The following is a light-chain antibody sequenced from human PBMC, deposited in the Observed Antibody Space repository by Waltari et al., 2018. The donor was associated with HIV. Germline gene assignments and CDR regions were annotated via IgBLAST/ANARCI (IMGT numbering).Light chain of an antibody. J-gene: IGLJ3*02. V-gene: IGLV1-47*01. CDR3: AAWDDILSGLV. CDR1: TSNIGTNY. Sequence: QSVLTQPPSASGTPGQRVTISCSGSTSNIGTNYVYWYQQLPGTPPKPLIYRNGQRPSGVPYRFSGSKAGTSASLAISGLRSEDEAAYYCAAWDDILSGLVFGGGTKLTVL. CDR2: RNG.